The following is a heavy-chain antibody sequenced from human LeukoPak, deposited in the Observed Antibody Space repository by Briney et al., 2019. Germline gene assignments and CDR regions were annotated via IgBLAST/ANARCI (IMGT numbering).Heavy chain of an antibody. D-gene: IGHD3-10*01. CDR3: AKDRHYYGSGSYYVFDY. Sequence: PGGSLRLSCAASGFTFSSYGMHWVRQAPGKGLEWVAVISYDGSNKYYADSVKGRFTISRDNPKNTLYLQMNSLRAEDTAVYYCAKDRHYYGSGSYYVFDYWGQGTLVTVSS. V-gene: IGHV3-30*18. CDR1: GFTFSSYG. J-gene: IGHJ4*02. CDR2: ISYDGSNK.